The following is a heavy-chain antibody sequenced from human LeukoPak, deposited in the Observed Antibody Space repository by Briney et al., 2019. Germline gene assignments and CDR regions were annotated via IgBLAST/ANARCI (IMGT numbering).Heavy chain of an antibody. Sequence: PGGSLRLSCVASGFTFDNYAMDWVRQAPGKGLEWVSAITAAYGRPFDADSVKGRFTISRDNSKNTLYLKMNNLRAEDTAIYYCAKDREDGSNSFDYWGQGTLVTVSS. CDR3: AKDREDGSNSFDY. CDR2: ITAAYGRP. CDR1: GFTFDNYA. D-gene: IGHD4-23*01. V-gene: IGHV3-23*01. J-gene: IGHJ4*02.